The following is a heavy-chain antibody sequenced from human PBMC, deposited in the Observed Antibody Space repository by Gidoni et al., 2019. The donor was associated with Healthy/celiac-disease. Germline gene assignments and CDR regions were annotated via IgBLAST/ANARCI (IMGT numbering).Heavy chain of an antibody. J-gene: IGHJ4*02. CDR2: IIPIFGTA. CDR1: GGTFSSYA. CDR3: ARFSDGYYCSSTSCYTEVFEDY. D-gene: IGHD2-2*02. Sequence: QVQLVQSGAEVKKPGSSVKVSCKASGGTFSSYAISWVRQAPGQGLEWMGGIIPIFGTANYAQKFQGRVTITADESTSTAYMELSSLRSEDTAVYYCARFSDGYYCSSTSCYTEVFEDYWGQGTLVTVSS. V-gene: IGHV1-69*01.